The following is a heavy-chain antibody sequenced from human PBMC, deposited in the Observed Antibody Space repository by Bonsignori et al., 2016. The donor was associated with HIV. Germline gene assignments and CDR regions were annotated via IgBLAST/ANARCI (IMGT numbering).Heavy chain of an antibody. D-gene: IGHD3-10*01. J-gene: IGHJ6*03. CDR3: ARVRITMLRGVIGNAYYYYYMDV. Sequence: WIRQPPGKGLEWVGRSRNKANSYTTEYAASVKGRFTISRDDSKNSVYLQMNSLKTEDTAVYYCARVRITMLRGVIGNAYYYYYMDVWGKGTTVTVSS. V-gene: IGHV3-72*01. CDR2: SRNKANSYTT.